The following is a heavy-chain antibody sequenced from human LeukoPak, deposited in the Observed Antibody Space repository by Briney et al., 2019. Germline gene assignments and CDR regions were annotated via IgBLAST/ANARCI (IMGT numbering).Heavy chain of an antibody. J-gene: IGHJ4*02. CDR3: AKELHSGHDYLDY. V-gene: IGHV3-30*18. D-gene: IGHD5-12*01. Sequence: VGSLRLSCAASGFTFSSYGMHWVRQAPGKGLEWVAGISYDGSNKYYADSVKGRFTISRDNSKNTLYLQMNSLRAEDTAVYYCAKELHSGHDYLDYWGQRTLVTVSS. CDR2: ISYDGSNK. CDR1: GFTFSSYG.